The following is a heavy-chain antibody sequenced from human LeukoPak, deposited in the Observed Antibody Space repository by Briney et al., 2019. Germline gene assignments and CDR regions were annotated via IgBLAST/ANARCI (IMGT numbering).Heavy chain of an antibody. J-gene: IGHJ4*02. CDR3: ARDYYYDSSGYPSASLDY. CDR1: GYTFTSYG. V-gene: IGHV1-18*01. Sequence: ASVKVSCKASGYTFTSYGISWVRQAPGQGLEWMGWISAYNGNTNYAQKLQGRVTMTTDTSTSTAYMELRSLRSDDTAVYYCARDYYYDSSGYPSASLDYWGQGTLVTLSS. D-gene: IGHD3-22*01. CDR2: ISAYNGNT.